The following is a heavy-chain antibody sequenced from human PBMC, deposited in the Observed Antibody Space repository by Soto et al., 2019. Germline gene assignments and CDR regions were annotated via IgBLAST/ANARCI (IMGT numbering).Heavy chain of an antibody. CDR2: IYYSGST. D-gene: IGHD3-3*01. V-gene: IGHV4-39*01. J-gene: IGHJ1*01. CDR1: GGSISSSSYY. Sequence: QLQLQESGPGLVKPSETLSLTCTVSGGSISSSSYYWGWIRQPPGKGLEWIGSIYYSGSTYYNPSLKSRVTISVDTSKNQFSLKLSSVTAADTAVYYCASLTEYYDFWSGYYTKPEYFQHWGQGTLVTVSS. CDR3: ASLTEYYDFWSGYYTKPEYFQH.